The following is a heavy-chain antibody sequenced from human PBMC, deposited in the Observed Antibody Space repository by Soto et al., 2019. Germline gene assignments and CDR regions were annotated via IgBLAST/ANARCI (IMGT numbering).Heavy chain of an antibody. V-gene: IGHV3-23*01. D-gene: IGHD2-2*01. CDR1: GFTFSSYA. CDR2: ISGSGGST. CDR3: AKDAKGYCSSTSCYYPNWFDP. Sequence: GGSLRLSCAASGFTFSSYAMSWVRQAPGKGLEWVSVISGSGGSTYYADSVKGRFTISRDNSKNTLYLQMNSLRAEDTAVYYCAKDAKGYCSSTSCYYPNWFDPWGQGTLVTVSS. J-gene: IGHJ5*02.